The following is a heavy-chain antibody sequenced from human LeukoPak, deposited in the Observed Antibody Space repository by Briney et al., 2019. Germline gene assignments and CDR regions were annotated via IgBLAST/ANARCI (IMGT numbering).Heavy chain of an antibody. CDR3: ARGPAAYDY. Sequence: PSETLSLTCTVSGDSMYSYYWSWIRQPPGKGLEWIGYISYSGSTNYNPSLKSRVTIMAVTSKNQFSLRLSSVTAADTAVYYCARGPAAYDYWGREPWSPSPQ. CDR2: ISYSGST. D-gene: IGHD2-2*01. CDR1: GDSMYSYY. J-gene: IGHJ4*02. V-gene: IGHV4-59*01.